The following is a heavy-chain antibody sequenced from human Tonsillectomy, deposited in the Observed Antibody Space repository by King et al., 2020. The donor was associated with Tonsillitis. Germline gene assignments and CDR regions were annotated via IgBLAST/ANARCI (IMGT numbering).Heavy chain of an antibody. Sequence: VQLVESGGGVVQPGRSLRLSCAASGFTFSSYGMHWVRQAPGKGLEWVAVIWYDGSNKYYADSVKGRFTITRDNSKNTLYLQMNSLRAEDTAVYYCARGSGGHYFDYWGQGPLVTVSS. J-gene: IGHJ4*02. D-gene: IGHD6-19*01. CDR1: GFTFSSYG. V-gene: IGHV3-33*08. CDR3: ARGSGGHYFDY. CDR2: IWYDGSNK.